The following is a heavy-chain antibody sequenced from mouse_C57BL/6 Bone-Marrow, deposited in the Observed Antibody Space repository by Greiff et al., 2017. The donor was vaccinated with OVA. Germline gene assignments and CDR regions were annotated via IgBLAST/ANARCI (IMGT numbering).Heavy chain of an antibody. V-gene: IGHV1-82*01. CDR3: LFITTVVATRYFDV. CDR2: IYPGDGDT. D-gene: IGHD1-1*01. Sequence: VKLVESGPELVKPGASVKISCKASGYAFSSSWMNWVKQRPGKGLEWIGRIYPGDGDTNYNGKFKGKATLTADKSSSTAYMQLSSLTSEDSAVYFCLFITTVVATRYFDVWGTGTTVTVSS. CDR1: GYAFSSSW. J-gene: IGHJ1*03.